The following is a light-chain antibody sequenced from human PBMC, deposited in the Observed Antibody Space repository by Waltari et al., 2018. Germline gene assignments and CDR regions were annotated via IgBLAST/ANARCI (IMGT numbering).Light chain of an antibody. CDR1: QSISSNY. J-gene: IGKJ1*01. CDR2: DAS. CDR3: QQYASSPET. Sequence: EIVLTQSPGILSLSPGERVTLPCGASQSISSNYLAWYQQKPGLAPRLLIYDASRRATGIPDRFSGRGSGTDFTLTISRLEPEDFAVYYCQQYASSPETFGQGTKVEI. V-gene: IGKV3D-20*01.